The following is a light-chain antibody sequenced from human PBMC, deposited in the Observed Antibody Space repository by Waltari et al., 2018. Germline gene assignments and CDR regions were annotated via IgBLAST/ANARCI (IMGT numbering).Light chain of an antibody. CDR3: QHYKTSFRT. CDR2: KTS. V-gene: IGKV1-5*03. Sequence: DIQMTQSPSTLSASVGDRVTITCRASQNISTWLAWHQQKPGKAPRLLIYKTSSLESGVPSRFSGGGSGTEFTLTISCLQPDDFATYYCQHYKTSFRTFGQGTRVEV. J-gene: IGKJ1*01. CDR1: QNISTW.